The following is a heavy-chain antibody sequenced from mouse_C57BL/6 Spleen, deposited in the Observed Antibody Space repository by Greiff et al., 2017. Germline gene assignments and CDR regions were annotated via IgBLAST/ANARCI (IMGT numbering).Heavy chain of an antibody. Sequence: VQLQQPGAELVRPGSSVTLSCKASGYTFTSYWMHWVKQRPIQGLEWIGNIDPSDSETHYNQKFKDKATLTVDKSSSTAYMQLSSLTSEDSAVYYCARDYYDYDGFDYWGQGTTLTVSS. J-gene: IGHJ2*01. V-gene: IGHV1-52*01. CDR2: IDPSDSET. CDR1: GYTFTSYW. CDR3: ARDYYDYDGFDY. D-gene: IGHD2-4*01.